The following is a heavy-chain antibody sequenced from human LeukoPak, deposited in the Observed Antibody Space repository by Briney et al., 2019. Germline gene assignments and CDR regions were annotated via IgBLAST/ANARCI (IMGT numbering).Heavy chain of an antibody. CDR2: IYYSGST. Sequence: SETLSLTCTVSGGSISSYYWSWIRQPPGKGLEWIGYIYYSGSTNYNPSLKSRVTISVDTSKNQFSLKLSSVTAADTAVYYRARELVGGNYFDYWGQGTLVTVSS. CDR1: GGSISSYY. D-gene: IGHD6-13*01. V-gene: IGHV4-59*01. J-gene: IGHJ4*02. CDR3: ARELVGGNYFDY.